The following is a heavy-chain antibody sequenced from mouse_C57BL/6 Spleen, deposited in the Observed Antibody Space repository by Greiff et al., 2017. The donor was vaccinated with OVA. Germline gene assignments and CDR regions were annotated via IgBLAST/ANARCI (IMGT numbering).Heavy chain of an antibody. Sequence: EVMLVESGGGLVKPGGSLKLSCAASGFTFSSYAMPWVRQTPEKRLEWVATISDGGSYTYYPDNVKGRFTISRDNAKNNLYLQMSHLKSEDTAMYYCARDQIYYGSSYHYYAMDYWGQGTSVTVSS. V-gene: IGHV5-4*01. CDR2: ISDGGSYT. CDR1: GFTFSSYA. J-gene: IGHJ4*01. D-gene: IGHD1-1*01. CDR3: ARDQIYYGSSYHYYAMDY.